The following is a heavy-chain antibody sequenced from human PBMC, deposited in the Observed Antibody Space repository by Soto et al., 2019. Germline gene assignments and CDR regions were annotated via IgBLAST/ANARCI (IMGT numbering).Heavy chain of an antibody. CDR2: IWSDGSNK. CDR1: GLTFSSYG. CDR3: AREFWSGPFDY. V-gene: IGHV3-33*01. J-gene: IGHJ4*02. Sequence: QVQLVESGGGVVQPGRSLRLSCAASGLTFSSYGLHWVRQAPCKGLEWVAVIWSDGSNKYYADSVKGRFTISRDNSQNTLYLQMNSLRAEDTAVYYCAREFWSGPFDYWGQGTLVTVSS. D-gene: IGHD3-3*01.